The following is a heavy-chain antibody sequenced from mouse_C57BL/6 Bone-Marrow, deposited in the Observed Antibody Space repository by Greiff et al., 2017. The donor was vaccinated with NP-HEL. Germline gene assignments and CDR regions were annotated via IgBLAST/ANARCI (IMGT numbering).Heavy chain of an antibody. D-gene: IGHD4-1*01. CDR3: TTSELALFDY. V-gene: IGHV14-1*01. CDR1: GFNIKDYY. J-gene: IGHJ2*01. Sequence: EVKLQQSGAELVRPGASVKLSCTASGFNIKDYYMHWVKQRPEQGLEWIGRIDPEDGDTEYAPKFQGKATMTADTSSNTAYLQPSSLTSEDTAVYYCTTSELALFDYWGQGTTLTVSS. CDR2: IDPEDGDT.